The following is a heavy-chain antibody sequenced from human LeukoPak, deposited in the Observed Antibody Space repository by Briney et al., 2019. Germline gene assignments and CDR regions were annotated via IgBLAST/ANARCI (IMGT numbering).Heavy chain of an antibody. CDR3: ARGAFLEWIIDY. J-gene: IGHJ4*02. CDR1: GGTFSSYA. CDR2: IIPIFGTA. Sequence: GSSVKVSCKASGGTFSSYAISWVRQAPGQGLEWMGGIIPIFGTANYAQKFQGRVTITADESTSTAYMELSNLRSEDTAVYYCARGAFLEWIIDYWGQGTLVTVSS. V-gene: IGHV1-69*01. D-gene: IGHD3-3*01.